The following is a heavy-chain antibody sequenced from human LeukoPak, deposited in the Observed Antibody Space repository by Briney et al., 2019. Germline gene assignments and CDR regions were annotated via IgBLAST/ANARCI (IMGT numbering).Heavy chain of an antibody. Sequence: SETLSLTCTVSGGSISSSGYYWGWIRQPPGKGPEWIGGIYNSGSTYYNPSLKSRVTISVDTSKNQFSLKVSSVTAADTAVYYCARARGAAAGPFDYWGQGTLVTVSS. CDR3: ARARGAAAGPFDY. CDR2: IYNSGST. D-gene: IGHD6-13*01. J-gene: IGHJ4*02. CDR1: GGSISSSGYY. V-gene: IGHV4-39*01.